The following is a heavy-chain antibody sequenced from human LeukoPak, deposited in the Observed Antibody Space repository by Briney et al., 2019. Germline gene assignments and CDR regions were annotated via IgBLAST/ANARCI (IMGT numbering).Heavy chain of an antibody. CDR2: INPNSGGT. CDR3: ARGRGSYSLDY. V-gene: IGHV1-2*02. Sequence: ASVTVSCKASRYTFAGYSMHWVRQAPGQGLEWMGWINPNSGGTNYAQKFQCRVTMTGDTSISTAYMELSRLTSDDTAVYYCARGRGSYSLDYWGQGTLVTVSS. J-gene: IGHJ4*02. D-gene: IGHD1-26*01. CDR1: RYTFAGYS.